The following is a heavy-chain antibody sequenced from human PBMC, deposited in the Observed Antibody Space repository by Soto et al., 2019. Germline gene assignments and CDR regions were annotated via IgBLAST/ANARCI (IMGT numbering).Heavy chain of an antibody. CDR2: INPNSGGT. Sequence: QVQLVQSGAEVKKPGASVKVSCKASGYTFTGYYMHWVRQAPGQGLEWMGWINPNSGGTNHAQKFQGWVTMTRDTSISTAYMELSRLRSDDTAVYYCARDSGSYYPSNSFDYWGQGTLVTVSS. J-gene: IGHJ4*02. V-gene: IGHV1-2*04. CDR1: GYTFTGYY. D-gene: IGHD1-26*01. CDR3: ARDSGSYYPSNSFDY.